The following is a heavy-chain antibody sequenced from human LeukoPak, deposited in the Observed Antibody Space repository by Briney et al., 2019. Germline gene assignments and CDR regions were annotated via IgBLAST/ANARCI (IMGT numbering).Heavy chain of an antibody. CDR3: ATVYYYGSGSYPYFDY. D-gene: IGHD3-10*01. Sequence: ASVTVSCKVSGYTLTELSMHWVRQAPGEGLEWMGGFDPEDGETVYAQKFQGRVTMTEDTSTDTAYMELSSLRSEDTAVYYCATVYYYGSGSYPYFDYWGQGTLVTVSS. J-gene: IGHJ4*02. CDR1: GYTLTELS. V-gene: IGHV1-24*01. CDR2: FDPEDGET.